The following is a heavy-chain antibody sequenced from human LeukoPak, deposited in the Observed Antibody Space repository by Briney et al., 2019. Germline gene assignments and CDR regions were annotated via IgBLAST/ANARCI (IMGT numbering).Heavy chain of an antibody. CDR2: IYHSGST. J-gene: IGHJ4*02. Sequence: SETLSLTCTVSGYSISSISSTYYWGWVRQSPGKGLEWIGSIYHSGSTYYNPSLQSRVTISIDTSKNQFSLKLSSVTAADTAVYYCARETSLAGFASGLGFNYWGQGILVTVSS. D-gene: IGHD6-19*01. V-gene: IGHV4-38-2*02. CDR1: GYSISSISSTYY. CDR3: ARETSLAGFASGLGFNY.